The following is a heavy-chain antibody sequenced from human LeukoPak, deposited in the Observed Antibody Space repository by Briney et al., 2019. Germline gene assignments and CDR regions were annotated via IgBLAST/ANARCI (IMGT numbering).Heavy chain of an antibody. CDR2: IYYSGIT. V-gene: IGHV4-59*01. Sequence: SETLSLTCTVSGGSISSSYWSWIRQPPGKGLEWIGYIYYSGITNYNPSLKSRVTISLDTSKNQFSPKLNSVTAADTAVYYCARASGAFDYWGQGALVTVSS. CDR3: ARASGAFDY. J-gene: IGHJ4*02. CDR1: GGSISSSY.